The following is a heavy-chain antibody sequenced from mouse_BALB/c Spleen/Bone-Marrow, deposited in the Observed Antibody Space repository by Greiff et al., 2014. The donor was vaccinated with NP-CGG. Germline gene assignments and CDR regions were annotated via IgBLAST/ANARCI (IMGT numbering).Heavy chain of an antibody. D-gene: IGHD3-1*01. CDR2: IWTGGST. J-gene: IGHJ2*01. CDR3: ARNHRGYYFDY. Sequence: VQLQESGPGLVQPSQSPSITCTVSGFSLTTYGVHWVRQSPGKGPEWLGVIWTGGSTDCNAAFISRLSISKDNSKSQVFFEMNSLQANDTAIYYCARNHRGYYFDYWGQGTTLTVSS. CDR1: GFSLTTYG. V-gene: IGHV2-2*02.